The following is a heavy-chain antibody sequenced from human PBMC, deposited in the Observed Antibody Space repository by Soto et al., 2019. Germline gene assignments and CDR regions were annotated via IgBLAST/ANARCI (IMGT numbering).Heavy chain of an antibody. V-gene: IGHV3-48*02. CDR1: GFTFSTYS. CDR3: ARDLGYGDYVSYFDF. J-gene: IGHJ4*02. Sequence: PGGSLRLSCAASGFTFSTYSMNWDRQAPGKGLEWVSYISSRSSAIYYADSVKGRFTISRDNAKNSLYLQMNSLRDEDTAVYYCARDLGYGDYVSYFDFWGQGTPVTVSS. D-gene: IGHD4-17*01. CDR2: ISSRSSAI.